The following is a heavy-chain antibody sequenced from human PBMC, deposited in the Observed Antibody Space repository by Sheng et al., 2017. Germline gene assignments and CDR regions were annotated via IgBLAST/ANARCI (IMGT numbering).Heavy chain of an antibody. J-gene: IGHJ4*02. CDR1: GFFFDTYS. V-gene: IGHV3-30*18. CDR2: ISYDGTKQ. D-gene: IGHD5-12*01. CDR3: AKDAGTWHGDY. Sequence: VQLVESGGGLVKPGGSLRLSCAASGFFFDTYSMNWVRQAPGKGLEWVTMISYDGTKQFYADSVKGRFTVSRDNSKNTLYLQMNSLRVEDTSVYYCAKDAGTWHGDYWGQGALVTVSS.